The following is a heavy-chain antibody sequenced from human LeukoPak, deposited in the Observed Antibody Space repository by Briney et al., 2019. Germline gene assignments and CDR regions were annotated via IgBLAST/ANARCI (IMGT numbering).Heavy chain of an antibody. CDR1: GYTFIGYY. J-gene: IGHJ4*02. CDR3: ARSSGSYIPFDY. CDR2: INPDSGGT. D-gene: IGHD1-26*01. Sequence: GASVKVSCKASGYTFIGYYMHWVRQAPGQGLEWMGRINPDSGGTNYAQKFQGRVTMTRDTSISTAYMELSRLRSDDTAVYYCARSSGSYIPFDYWGQGTLVTVSS. V-gene: IGHV1-2*06.